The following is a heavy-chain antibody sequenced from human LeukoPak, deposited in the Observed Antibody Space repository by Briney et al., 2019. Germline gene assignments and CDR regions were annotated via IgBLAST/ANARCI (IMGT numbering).Heavy chain of an antibody. CDR2: IKQDGSKK. CDR3: ARDYFGAAAGTDQYYYYYGMDV. D-gene: IGHD6-13*01. V-gene: IGHV3-7*01. CDR1: GFTFSSYW. Sequence: GGSLRLSCAASGFTFSSYWMSWVRQAPGKGLEWVANIKQDGSKKYYVDSVKGRFTISRDNAKNSLYLQMNSLRAEDTAVYYCARDYFGAAAGTDQYYYYYGMDVWGQGTTVTVS. J-gene: IGHJ6*02.